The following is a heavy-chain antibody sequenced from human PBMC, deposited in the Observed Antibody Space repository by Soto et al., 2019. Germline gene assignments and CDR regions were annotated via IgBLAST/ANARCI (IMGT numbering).Heavy chain of an antibody. V-gene: IGHV3-15*01. Sequence: EVQLVESGGGLVKPGGSLRLSCAASGFTFSHAWMSWVRQAPGKGLEWVGRIKRKTDGETTDYAAHVKGRFTISRDDSIDTLYVQMNSLKTEDTAVYYCTTLFGVVISDAFDIWGQGTMVTVSS. CDR2: IKRKTDGETT. J-gene: IGHJ3*02. D-gene: IGHD3-3*01. CDR1: GFTFSHAW. CDR3: TTLFGVVISDAFDI.